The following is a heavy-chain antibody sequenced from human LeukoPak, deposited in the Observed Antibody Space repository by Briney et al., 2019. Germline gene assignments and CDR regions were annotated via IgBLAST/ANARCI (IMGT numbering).Heavy chain of an antibody. J-gene: IGHJ4*02. D-gene: IGHD5-18*01. V-gene: IGHV3-23*01. CDR3: AKEGYRYGYAIDY. CDR1: GFTFSSYA. CDR2: ISDDGTST. Sequence: GGSLRLSCAASGFTFSSYAMSWVRQAPGKGLEWVSAISDDGTSTYYADSVKGRFTTSRDNSKNTLYLQMNSLRAEDTAVYYCAKEGYRYGYAIDYWGQGTLVTVSS.